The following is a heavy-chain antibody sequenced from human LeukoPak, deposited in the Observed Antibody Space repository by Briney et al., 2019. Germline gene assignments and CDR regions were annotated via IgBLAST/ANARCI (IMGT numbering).Heavy chain of an antibody. Sequence: SETLSLTCIVSGGSISGYYWSWIRQPPGKGLEWIGSIYYSGSTYYNPSLKSRVTISVDTSKNQFSLKLSSVTAADTAVYYCARDPYWGQGTLVTVSS. CDR3: ARDPY. J-gene: IGHJ4*02. CDR1: GGSISGYY. CDR2: IYYSGST. V-gene: IGHV4-39*07.